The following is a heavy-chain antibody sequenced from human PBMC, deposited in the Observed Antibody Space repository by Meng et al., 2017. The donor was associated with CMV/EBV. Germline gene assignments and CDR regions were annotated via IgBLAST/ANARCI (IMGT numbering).Heavy chain of an antibody. D-gene: IGHD2-21*01. Sequence: ASVKVSCKASGYPFTAYYLHWVRQAPGQGLEGMGWINPNSGGTNYAQKFQGRVTMTRDTSISTAYMELSRLRSDDTAVYYCARSSPSLPSGGGDSYDAFDIWGQGTMVTVSS. CDR3: ARSSPSLPSGGGDSYDAFDI. V-gene: IGHV1-2*02. CDR2: INPNSGGT. CDR1: GYPFTAYY. J-gene: IGHJ3*02.